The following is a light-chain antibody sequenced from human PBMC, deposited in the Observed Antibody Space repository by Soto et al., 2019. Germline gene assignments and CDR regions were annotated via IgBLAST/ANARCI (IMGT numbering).Light chain of an antibody. J-gene: IGKJ3*01. CDR2: AAS. CDR1: QSINSNN. CDR3: QHYGSSPPFT. V-gene: IGKV3-20*01. Sequence: EIVLTQSPGPLSLSPGERATLSCRASQSINSNNLAWYQQKLGQAPRLLIYAASSRVTGIPDRFSGSGFGTDFTLIISRLEPEDFAVYYCQHYGSSPPFTFGPGTKVDIK.